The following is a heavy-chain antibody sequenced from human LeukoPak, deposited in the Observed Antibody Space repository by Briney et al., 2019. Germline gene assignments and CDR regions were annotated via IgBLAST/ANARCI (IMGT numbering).Heavy chain of an antibody. CDR1: GGSISSSSYY. V-gene: IGHV4-39*01. CDR2: IYYSGST. J-gene: IGHJ6*03. Sequence: NPSETLSLTCTVSGGSISSSSYYWGWIRQPPGKGLEWIVSIYYSGSTYYNPSLKSRVTISVDTSKNHFSLKLSSVTAADTAVYYCARHRYYYRSGSYYGAPYYMDVWGKGTTVTISS. D-gene: IGHD3-10*01. CDR3: ARHRYYYRSGSYYGAPYYMDV.